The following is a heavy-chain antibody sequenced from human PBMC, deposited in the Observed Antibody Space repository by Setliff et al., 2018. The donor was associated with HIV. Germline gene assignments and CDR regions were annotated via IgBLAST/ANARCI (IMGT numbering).Heavy chain of an antibody. D-gene: IGHD4-17*01. CDR1: GFTFTMYS. CDR3: ARDDYGVNSLDY. V-gene: IGHV3-48*04. Sequence: GGSLRLSCGASGFTFTMYSMNWVRQVPGKGLEWVSHLSSRSSTIYYADSVKGRFTISRDNAKNTVYLQMNSLRAEDTAVYYCARDDYGVNSLDYWGQGTLVTVSS. CDR2: LSSRSSTI. J-gene: IGHJ4*02.